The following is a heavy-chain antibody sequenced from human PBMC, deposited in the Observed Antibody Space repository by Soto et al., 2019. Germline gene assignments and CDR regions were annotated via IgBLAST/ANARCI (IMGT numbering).Heavy chain of an antibody. J-gene: IGHJ4*02. Sequence: QVQLVQSGAEVKKPGSSVKVSCKASGGTFSSYAISWVRQAPGQGLEWMGGIIPIFGTANYAQKFQGRVTITADESTSTAYMELSSLRSEDTAVYYCAREYRDHYYGSGNFDYWGQGTLVTVSS. CDR3: AREYRDHYYGSGNFDY. V-gene: IGHV1-69*01. CDR2: IIPIFGTA. D-gene: IGHD3-10*01. CDR1: GGTFSSYA.